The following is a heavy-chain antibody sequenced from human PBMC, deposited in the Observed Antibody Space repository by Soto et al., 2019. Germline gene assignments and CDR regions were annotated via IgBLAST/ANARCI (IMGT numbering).Heavy chain of an antibody. CDR2: INTDGGSS. Sequence: EVQLVESGGDLVQPGGSLRLSCAASGFTFSGHWMHWVRQVPGKGLEWVSRINTDGGSSAYADSVKGRFTISRDNATNKRDLQMKGLRAEDTAVYYCASEAGYCSRTSCYRRAFHTWCQGTTVTVSS. J-gene: IGHJ3*02. D-gene: IGHD2-2*01. V-gene: IGHV3-74*03. CDR1: GFTFSGHW. CDR3: ASEAGYCSRTSCYRRAFHT.